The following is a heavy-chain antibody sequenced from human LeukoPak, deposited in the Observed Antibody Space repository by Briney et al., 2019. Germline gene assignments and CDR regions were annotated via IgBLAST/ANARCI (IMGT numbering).Heavy chain of an antibody. Sequence: ASVKVSCKASGYTFTSYAMNWVRQAPGQGLEWMGIINPSGGSTSYAQKFQGRVTMTRDTSTSTVYMELSSLRSEDTAVCYCARFPRTTFGGVIARSNWFDPWGQGTLVTVSS. CDR3: ARFPRTTFGGVIARSNWFDP. CDR1: GYTFTSYA. J-gene: IGHJ5*02. V-gene: IGHV1-46*01. D-gene: IGHD3-16*02. CDR2: INPSGGST.